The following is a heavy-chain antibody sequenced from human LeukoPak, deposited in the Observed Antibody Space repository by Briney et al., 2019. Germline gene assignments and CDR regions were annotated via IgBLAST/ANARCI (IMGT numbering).Heavy chain of an antibody. CDR3: ARAGWYELPRYAFDI. CDR1: GYTFTSYG. J-gene: IGHJ3*02. Sequence: ASAKVSCKASGYTFTSYGISWVRQAPGQGLEWMGWISAYNGYTNYAQKLQGRVTITTDTSTSTAYMELRSLRSDDTAVYYCARAGWYELPRYAFDIWGQGTMVTVSS. CDR2: ISAYNGYT. V-gene: IGHV1-18*01. D-gene: IGHD6-19*01.